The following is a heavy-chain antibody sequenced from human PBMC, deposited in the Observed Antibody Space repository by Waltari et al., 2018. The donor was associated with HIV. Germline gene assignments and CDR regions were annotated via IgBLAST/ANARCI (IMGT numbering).Heavy chain of an antibody. V-gene: IGHV3-21*02. CDR2: ITSTSRSI. Sequence: QLVESGGGLVKPGGSRRPPCAPSGFTSSPYTMTSVRQTPGKGLELISSITSTSRSIFYSDSTKGRFIISRDNAQNSLSLQMTSLTAEDTAVYFCVADLGGSHDSWGQGTLVTVSS. D-gene: IGHD1-26*01. CDR3: VADLGGSHDS. CDR1: GFTSSPYT. J-gene: IGHJ4*02.